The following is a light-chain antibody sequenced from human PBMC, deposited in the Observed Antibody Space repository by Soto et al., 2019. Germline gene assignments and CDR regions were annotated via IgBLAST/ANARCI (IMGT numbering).Light chain of an antibody. Sequence: EIVMTQSPATLSVSPGVRATLSCRARQSITSELAWYQQKPGQPPRLLIYGDSTRATGVPARFSGSGSGSEFTLTSSGLQSEDFAVYYCQQGHNWPLTFGQGTRLEI. J-gene: IGKJ2*01. CDR3: QQGHNWPLT. V-gene: IGKV3-15*01. CDR1: QSITSE. CDR2: GDS.